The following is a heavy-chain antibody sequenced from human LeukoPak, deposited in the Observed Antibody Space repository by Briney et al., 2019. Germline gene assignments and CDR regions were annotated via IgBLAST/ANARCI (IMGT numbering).Heavy chain of an antibody. D-gene: IGHD3-10*01. CDR2: LNQDADRK. CDR3: ARDRWFGELLLDY. Sequence: PGGSLRLSCAASGFNFRAYWMSWARQAPGKGLEWVASLNQDADRKYYVDSVKGRFTISRDNAKNSLYLQMNSLRAEDTAVYYCARDRWFGELLLDYWGQGTLVTVSS. V-gene: IGHV3-7*03. CDR1: GFNFRAYW. J-gene: IGHJ4*02.